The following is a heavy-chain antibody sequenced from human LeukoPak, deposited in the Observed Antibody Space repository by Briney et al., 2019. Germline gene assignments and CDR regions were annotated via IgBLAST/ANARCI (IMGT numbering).Heavy chain of an antibody. CDR3: ARVQYCSSTSCYWYFQH. D-gene: IGHD2-2*01. CDR1: GYTLSNHA. Sequence: ASVKVSCKGSGYTLSNHAFSWVRQAPGQGLEWMGWISADNGNTNHAQKFQGRVTITADESTSTPYMELSSLRSEDTAVYYCARVQYCSSTSCYWYFQHWGQGTLVTVSS. V-gene: IGHV1-18*04. J-gene: IGHJ1*01. CDR2: ISADNGNT.